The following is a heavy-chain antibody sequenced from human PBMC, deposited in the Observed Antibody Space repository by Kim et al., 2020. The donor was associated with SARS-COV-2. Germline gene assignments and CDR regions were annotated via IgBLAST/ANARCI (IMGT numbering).Heavy chain of an antibody. Sequence: SYAQKCQGRVTMTRDTSTSTVYMELSSLRSEDTAVYYCAREDSGWPSFDYWGQGTLVTVSS. CDR3: AREDSGWPSFDY. J-gene: IGHJ4*02. V-gene: IGHV1-46*01. D-gene: IGHD6-19*01.